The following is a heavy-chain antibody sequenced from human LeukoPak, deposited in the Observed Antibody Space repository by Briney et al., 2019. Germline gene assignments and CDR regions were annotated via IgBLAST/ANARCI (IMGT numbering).Heavy chain of an antibody. CDR3: AKESGYSYGSSDN. V-gene: IGHV3-23*01. Sequence: PGGSLRLSCAASRFTCSSYALSWVRQAPGKGLEWVSTMSGSGRSAYHADSVKGRFTISRDNSKNTLYLQMDSLRAEDTAVYYCAKESGYSYGSSDNWGQGTLVTVSS. J-gene: IGHJ4*02. CDR2: MSGSGRSA. CDR1: RFTCSSYA. D-gene: IGHD5-18*01.